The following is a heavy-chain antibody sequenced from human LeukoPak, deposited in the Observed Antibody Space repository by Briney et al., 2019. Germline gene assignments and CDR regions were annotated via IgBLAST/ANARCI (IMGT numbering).Heavy chain of an antibody. Sequence: GGSLTLSSAASGFTFCSLPMSWVPPAPGKGLVWVSAISGSGGSTYYAGTVKGRFTISRDNSKNTLYLQMNSLRAQDTAGYYCAKDRGGYQPHLSSPNFDYWGQGTLVTVSS. CDR3: AKDRGGYQPHLSSPNFDY. D-gene: IGHD2-2*01. CDR1: GFTFCSLP. CDR2: ISGSGGST. V-gene: IGHV3-23*01. J-gene: IGHJ4*02.